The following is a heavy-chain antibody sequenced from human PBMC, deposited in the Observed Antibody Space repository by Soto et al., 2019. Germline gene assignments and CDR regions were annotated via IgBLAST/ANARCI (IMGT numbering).Heavy chain of an antibody. CDR2: IYRSGST. Sequence: WGTLSLTCAVSGSSISSGSYWGWIRQPPGKGLEWIGSIYRSGSTYYNPSLKSRVSIPVDTSKTQFSLKLTSVTAADTAVYYCARAKYYYDTSGYRNFNYWGQGTLVTVSS. CDR3: ARAKYYYDTSGYRNFNY. J-gene: IGHJ4*02. CDR1: GSSISSGSY. D-gene: IGHD3-22*01. V-gene: IGHV4-38-2*01.